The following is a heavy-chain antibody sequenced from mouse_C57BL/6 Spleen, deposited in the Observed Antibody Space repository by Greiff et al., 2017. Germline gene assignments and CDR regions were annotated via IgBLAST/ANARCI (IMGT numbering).Heavy chain of an antibody. Sequence: VQLKESGPGLVKPSQSLSLTCSVTGYSITSGYYWNWIRQFPGNKLEWMGYISYDGSNNYNPSLKNRISITRDTSKNQFFLKLNSVTTEDTATYYCARDHGVYYAMDYWGQGTSVTVSS. CDR2: ISYDGSN. CDR1: GYSITSGYY. J-gene: IGHJ4*01. V-gene: IGHV3-6*01. CDR3: ARDHGVYYAMDY.